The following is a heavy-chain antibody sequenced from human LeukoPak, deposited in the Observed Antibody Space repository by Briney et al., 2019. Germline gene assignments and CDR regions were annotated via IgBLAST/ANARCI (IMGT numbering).Heavy chain of an antibody. D-gene: IGHD2-21*01. CDR3: ARGSVAVMLGY. J-gene: IGHJ4*02. CDR2: IYYSGST. CDR1: GGSISSYY. Sequence: SETLSLTCTVSGGSISSYYWSWIRQPPGKGLEWIGYIYYSGSTNYNPSLKSRVTISVDTSKNQSSLKLSSVTAADTAVYYCARGSVAVMLGYWGQGTLVTVSS. V-gene: IGHV4-59*01.